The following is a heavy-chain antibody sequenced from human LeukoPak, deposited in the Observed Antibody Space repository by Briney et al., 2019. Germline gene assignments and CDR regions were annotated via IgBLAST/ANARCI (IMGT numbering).Heavy chain of an antibody. CDR3: AKASVTTISRSGVAFDY. CDR1: GFTFSSYA. Sequence: GGSLRLSCAASGFTFSSYAMSWVRQAPGKGLEWVSAISGSGGSTYYADSVKGRFTISRDNSKNTLYLQMNSLRAEDTAVYYCAKASVTTISRSGVAFDYWGQGTLVTVSS. V-gene: IGHV3-23*01. J-gene: IGHJ4*02. CDR2: ISGSGGST. D-gene: IGHD2-21*02.